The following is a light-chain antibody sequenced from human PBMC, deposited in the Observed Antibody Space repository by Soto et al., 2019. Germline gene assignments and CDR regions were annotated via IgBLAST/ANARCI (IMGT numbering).Light chain of an antibody. J-gene: IGLJ1*01. CDR3: CSYARSSTYV. V-gene: IGLV2-23*01. Sequence: QSALTQPASVSGSPGQSITISCTGTSGDVGSYNLVSWYQHHPGKAPKLMIYEGSKRPSGVSNRFSGFKSGSTASLTISGLQAEDEADYYCCSYARSSTYVFGTGTKVTVL. CDR1: SGDVGSYNL. CDR2: EGS.